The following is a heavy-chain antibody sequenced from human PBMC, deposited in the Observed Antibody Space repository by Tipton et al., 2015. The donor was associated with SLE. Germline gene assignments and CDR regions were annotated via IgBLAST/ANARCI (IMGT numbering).Heavy chain of an antibody. V-gene: IGHV3-33*08. Sequence: SLRLSCAASGFTFSTYGMHWVRQAPGKGLEWVAIIWYDGSNKYYVDSMKGRFTISRDNSKNTLYLQMNTLRVEDTAMYYCARDRTIFHNAFDIWGQGTMVTVSS. CDR1: GFTFSTYG. CDR3: ARDRTIFHNAFDI. CDR2: IWYDGSNK. J-gene: IGHJ3*02. D-gene: IGHD3-3*01.